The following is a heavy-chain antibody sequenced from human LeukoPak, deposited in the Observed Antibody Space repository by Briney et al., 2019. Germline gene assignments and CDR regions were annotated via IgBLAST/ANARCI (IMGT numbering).Heavy chain of an antibody. J-gene: IGHJ4*02. CDR3: ATGSSRYYFDY. V-gene: IGHV3-21*04. Sequence: GGSLRLSCAASGFTFSSYSMNWVRQAPGKGPEWVSSISSSSSYIYYADSVKGRFTISRDNAKNSLYLQMNNLRAEDTAVYYCATGSSRYYFDYWGQGTLVTVSS. D-gene: IGHD6-13*01. CDR1: GFTFSSYS. CDR2: ISSSSSYI.